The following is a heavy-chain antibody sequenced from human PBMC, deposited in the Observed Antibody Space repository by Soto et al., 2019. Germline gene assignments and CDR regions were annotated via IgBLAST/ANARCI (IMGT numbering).Heavy chain of an antibody. V-gene: IGHV3-15*07. J-gene: IGHJ4*02. D-gene: IGHD3-22*01. CDR2: IKSKTDGGTT. CDR1: GFTFSNAW. Sequence: EVQLVESGGGLVKPGGSLRLSCAASGFTFSNAWMNWVRQAPGKGLEWLGRIKSKTDGGTTDYAAPVKGRFTITRDDSKNTLYLQMNSLKTEDTAVYYCTTNMYYYDSSGYYYVGNFDYWGQGTLVTVSS. CDR3: TTNMYYYDSSGYYYVGNFDY.